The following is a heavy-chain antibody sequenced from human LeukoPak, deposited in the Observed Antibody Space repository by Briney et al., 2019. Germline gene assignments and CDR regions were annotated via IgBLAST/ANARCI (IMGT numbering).Heavy chain of an antibody. Sequence: GGSLRLSCAASGFTFSSYGMHWVRQAPGKGLEWVAFIRYDGSNKYYADSVKGGFTISRENSKKTLSLQMSSLRAEDTAVYYCAKVKGLRGIVGTTTRGFLDYWGQGTLVTVSS. D-gene: IGHD1-26*01. CDR3: AKVKGLRGIVGTTTRGFLDY. CDR2: IRYDGSNK. J-gene: IGHJ4*02. CDR1: GFTFSSYG. V-gene: IGHV3-30*02.